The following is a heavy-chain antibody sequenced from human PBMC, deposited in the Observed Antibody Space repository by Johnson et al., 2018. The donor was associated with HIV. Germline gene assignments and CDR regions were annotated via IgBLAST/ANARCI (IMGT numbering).Heavy chain of an antibody. CDR2: ISYDGSNK. D-gene: IGHD3-22*01. CDR1: GFTFSSYA. V-gene: IGHV3-30*14. J-gene: IGHJ3*02. CDR3: ASVLMIVVLDGAFDI. Sequence: QMQLVESGGGVVQPGRSLRLSCAASGFTFSSYAMHWVRQAPGKGLEWVAVISYDGSNKYYADSVKGRFTISRDNSKNTLYLQMNSLRAEDTAVYYCASVLMIVVLDGAFDIWGQGTIVTVSS.